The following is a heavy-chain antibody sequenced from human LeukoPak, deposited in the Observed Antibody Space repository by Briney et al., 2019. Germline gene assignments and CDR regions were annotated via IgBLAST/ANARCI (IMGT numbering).Heavy chain of an antibody. V-gene: IGHV3-48*04. Sequence: GCLRLSCAASGCTFSSFSMNGVRQAPGKGREWISYITSSSSSTYYADSVKGRFTISRDNAKNSLYLQMNSLRAEDTAVYYCARVIGSYGDSAYWGQGTLVTVSS. CDR3: ARVIGSYGDSAY. J-gene: IGHJ4*02. CDR1: GCTFSSFS. D-gene: IGHD4-17*01. CDR2: ITSSSSST.